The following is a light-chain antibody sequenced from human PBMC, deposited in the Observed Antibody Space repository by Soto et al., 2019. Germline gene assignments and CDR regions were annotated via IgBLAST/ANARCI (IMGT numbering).Light chain of an antibody. CDR1: QSITNY. V-gene: IGKV1-39*01. CDR2: AAS. Sequence: DIQMTQSPSSLSASVGDRVSITCRASQSITNYLNWYQQKPGEAPKVLIYAASRLQSGVPPRFSGSGSGTDFTLTISPLQPEDFATYYCQQSYSTPWTFGQGTKVEV. J-gene: IGKJ1*01. CDR3: QQSYSTPWT.